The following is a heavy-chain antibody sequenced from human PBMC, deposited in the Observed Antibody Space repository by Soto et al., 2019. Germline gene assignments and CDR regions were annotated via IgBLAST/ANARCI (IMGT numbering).Heavy chain of an antibody. CDR3: AREIKAIFGVVGEGAFDI. Sequence: QVQLVQSAAEVKKPGSSVKVSCKASGGTFSSYAISWVRQAPGQGLEWMGGIIPIFGTANYAQKFQGRVTITADESTSTAYMELSSLRSEDTAVYYCAREIKAIFGVVGEGAFDIWGQGTMVTVSS. D-gene: IGHD3-3*01. V-gene: IGHV1-69*12. CDR1: GGTFSSYA. J-gene: IGHJ3*02. CDR2: IIPIFGTA.